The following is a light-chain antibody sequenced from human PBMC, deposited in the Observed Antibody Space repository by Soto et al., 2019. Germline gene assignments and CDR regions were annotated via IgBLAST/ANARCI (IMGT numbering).Light chain of an antibody. CDR2: DVS. Sequence: QSALTQPRSVSGSPGQSVTISCTGTSNDVGGYNFVSWYQQHPGKVPKLFIYDVSRRPSRVPDRFSGSKSGNTASLTISGLLAEDEADYYCSSYAGSYTLVFGGGTKLTVL. J-gene: IGLJ2*01. CDR3: SSYAGSYTLV. CDR1: SNDVGGYNF. V-gene: IGLV2-11*01.